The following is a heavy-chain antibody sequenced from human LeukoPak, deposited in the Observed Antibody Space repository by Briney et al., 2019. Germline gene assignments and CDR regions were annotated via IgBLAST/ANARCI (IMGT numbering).Heavy chain of an antibody. Sequence: GASVKVSCKASGYTFTSYGISWVRQAPGQGLEWMGWISAYNGNTNYAQKLQGRVTMTTDTSTSTAYMELRSLRSDDTAVYYCARVRYGVPAAIGAYYYYYMDVWGKGTTVTVSS. CDR2: ISAYNGNT. D-gene: IGHD2-2*01. V-gene: IGHV1-18*01. CDR3: ARVRYGVPAAIGAYYYYYMDV. J-gene: IGHJ6*03. CDR1: GYTFTSYG.